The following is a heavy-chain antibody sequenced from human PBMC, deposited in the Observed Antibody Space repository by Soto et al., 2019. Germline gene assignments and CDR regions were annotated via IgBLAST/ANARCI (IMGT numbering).Heavy chain of an antibody. CDR1: GFTFSSYS. J-gene: IGHJ5*02. V-gene: IGHV3-21*01. CDR3: ARDSDGSGSYYSPPSWFDP. Sequence: PGGSLRLSCAASGFTFSSYSMNWVRQAPEKGLEWVSSISSSSSYIYYADSVKGRFTISRDNAKNSLYLQMNSLRAEDTAVYYCARDSDGSGSYYSPPSWFDPWGQGTLVTVSS. CDR2: ISSSSSYI. D-gene: IGHD3-10*01.